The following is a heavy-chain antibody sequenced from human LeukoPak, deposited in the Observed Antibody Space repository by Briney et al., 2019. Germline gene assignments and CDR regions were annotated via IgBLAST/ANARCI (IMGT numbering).Heavy chain of an antibody. CDR1: GFTFGSYA. V-gene: IGHV3-53*04. Sequence: GGSLRLSCTASGFTFGSYAMSWVRQAPGKGLEWVSVIYSGGSTYYADSVKGRFTISRHNSKNTLYLQMNSLRAEDTAVYYCASDLGGVDYWGQGTLVTVSS. CDR2: IYSGGST. CDR3: ASDLGGVDY. D-gene: IGHD3-16*01. J-gene: IGHJ4*02.